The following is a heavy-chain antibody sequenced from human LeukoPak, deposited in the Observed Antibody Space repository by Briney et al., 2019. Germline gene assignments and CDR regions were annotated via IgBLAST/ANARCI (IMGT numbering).Heavy chain of an antibody. CDR2: ISAYNGNT. D-gene: IGHD2-2*01. Sequence: ASVKVSCKASGYTFTSYGISWVRQAPGQGLEWMGWISAYNGNTNYAQKLQGRVTMTTDTSTSTAYMELRSLRSDDTAVYYCARLGYCSSTSCGRGYFQHWGQGTLVTVSS. V-gene: IGHV1-18*01. CDR1: GYTFTSYG. CDR3: ARLGYCSSTSCGRGYFQH. J-gene: IGHJ1*01.